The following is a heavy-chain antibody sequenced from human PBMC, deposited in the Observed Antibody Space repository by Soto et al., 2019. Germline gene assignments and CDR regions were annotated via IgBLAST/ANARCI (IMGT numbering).Heavy chain of an antibody. V-gene: IGHV4-39*01. CDR1: GGSISSSSYY. CDR2: IYYSGST. CDR3: ASGSSRLEWFIRGSAFDI. Sequence: SETLSLTCTVSGGSISSSSYYWGWIRQPPGKGLEWIGSIYYSGSTYYNPSLKSRVTISVDTSKNQFSLKLSSVTAADTAVYYCASGSSRLEWFIRGSAFDIWGQGTMVTVSS. D-gene: IGHD3-3*01. J-gene: IGHJ3*02.